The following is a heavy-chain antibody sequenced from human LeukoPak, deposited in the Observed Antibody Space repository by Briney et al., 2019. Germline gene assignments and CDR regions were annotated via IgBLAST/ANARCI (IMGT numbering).Heavy chain of an antibody. V-gene: IGHV4-59*08. J-gene: IGHJ5*02. CDR1: GDSMRRDY. Sequence: SETLSLTCSVSGDSMRRDYWSWIRQPPEKGLEWIGYIYYSGSTNYNPSLKSRVTISVDTSKNQFSLKLSSVTAADTAVYYCAGHVLGASGFGELFPACWFDPWGQGTLVTVSS. D-gene: IGHD3-10*01. CDR3: AGHVLGASGFGELFPACWFDP. CDR2: IYYSGST.